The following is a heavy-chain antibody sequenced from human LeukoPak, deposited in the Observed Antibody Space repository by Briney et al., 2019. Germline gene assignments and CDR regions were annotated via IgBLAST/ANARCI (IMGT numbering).Heavy chain of an antibody. CDR1: GLTFSSYW. D-gene: IGHD3-10*01. Sequence: GGSLRLSCAGSGLTFSSYWMTWVRQAPGKGLEWVANIKPDGSEKAYVDSVKGRFTISRDNAKNSLYLQMNSLRAEDTAVYYCARDDYGWGSHPYWGQGTLVTVSS. CDR3: ARDDYGWGSHPY. J-gene: IGHJ4*02. CDR2: IKPDGSEK. V-gene: IGHV3-7*04.